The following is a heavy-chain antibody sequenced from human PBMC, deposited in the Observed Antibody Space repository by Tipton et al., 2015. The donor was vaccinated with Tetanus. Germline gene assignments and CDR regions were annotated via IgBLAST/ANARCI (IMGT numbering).Heavy chain of an antibody. CDR1: GGSFSGYY. Sequence: TLSLTCAVYGGSFSGYYWSWIRQPPGKGLEWIGEISHSGSTTYNPSLKSRVTISLDASKNQFSLELTSVTAADTAVYYCARHAGAGATIWGTDYWGQGTLVTVSS. D-gene: IGHD3-9*01. CDR2: ISHSGST. J-gene: IGHJ4*02. V-gene: IGHV4-34*01. CDR3: ARHAGAGATIWGTDY.